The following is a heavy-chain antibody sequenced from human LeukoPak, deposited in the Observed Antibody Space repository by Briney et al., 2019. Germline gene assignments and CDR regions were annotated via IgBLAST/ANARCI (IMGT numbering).Heavy chain of an antibody. CDR2: IYASGST. CDR3: ARFRDYKEAFDI. V-gene: IGHV4-61*02. Sequence: SQTLSLTCTVSGGSISSGSYYWSWIRQPAGKGLEWIGRIYASGSTDYNPSLKSRVTMSVDTSKNQFSLKLNSVTAADTAVYYCARFRDYKEAFDIWGQGTMVTVSS. CDR1: GGSISSGSYY. D-gene: IGHD3-10*01. J-gene: IGHJ3*02.